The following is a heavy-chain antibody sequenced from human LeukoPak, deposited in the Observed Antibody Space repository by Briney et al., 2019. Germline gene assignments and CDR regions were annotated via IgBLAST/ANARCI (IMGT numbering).Heavy chain of an antibody. V-gene: IGHV4-34*01. Sequence: SETLSLTCAVYGGPFSGYYWSWIRQPPGKGLEWIGEINHSGSTNYNPSLKSRVTISVDTSKNQFSLKLSSVTAADTAVYYCARVYHPGARMIRNWFDPWGQGTLVTVSS. D-gene: IGHD3-10*01. CDR1: GGPFSGYY. CDR3: ARVYHPGARMIRNWFDP. J-gene: IGHJ5*02. CDR2: INHSGST.